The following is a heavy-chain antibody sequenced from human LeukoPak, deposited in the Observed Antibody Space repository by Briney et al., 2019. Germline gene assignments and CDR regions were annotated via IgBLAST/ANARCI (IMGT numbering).Heavy chain of an antibody. D-gene: IGHD1-26*01. CDR2: FDPEDGET. CDR3: ATGMGAPDH. CDR1: GYTFTSYD. J-gene: IGHJ4*02. Sequence: AASVKVSCKASGYTFTSYDINWVRQATGQGLEWMGGFDPEDGETIYAQKFQGRVTMTEDTSTDTAYMELSSLRSEDTAVYYCATGMGAPDHWGQGTLVTVSS. V-gene: IGHV1-24*01.